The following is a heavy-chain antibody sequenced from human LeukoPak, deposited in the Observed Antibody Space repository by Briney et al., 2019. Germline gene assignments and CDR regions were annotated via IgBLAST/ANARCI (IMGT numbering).Heavy chain of an antibody. Sequence: PGGSLRLSCAASGFTFSHYGVHWVRQAPGKGLEWVAVISYDGSNKYFADSVKGRFTISRDNSKNTVFLQMNSLRAEDTAVYYCVMADTFGDRYYFYMDVWGEGTTVTVSS. CDR2: ISYDGSNK. J-gene: IGHJ6*03. CDR1: GFTFSHYG. D-gene: IGHD3-3*01. V-gene: IGHV3-30*03. CDR3: VMADTFGDRYYFYMDV.